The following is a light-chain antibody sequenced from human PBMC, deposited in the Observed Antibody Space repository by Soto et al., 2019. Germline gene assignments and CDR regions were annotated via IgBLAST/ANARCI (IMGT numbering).Light chain of an antibody. J-gene: IGLJ2*01. CDR2: SDN. V-gene: IGLV1-44*01. CDR1: SCNIGSHT. CDR3: AAWDDTVNAAV. Sequence: QTVVTQPSSASGTPGQRVTISCSGSSCNIGSHTLNWYQQLTGSAPSLLIYSDNQRPYGVPARFSGSTSGTSASLAISGLQSEDEAEYYCAAWDDTVNAAVFGGGTKLTVL.